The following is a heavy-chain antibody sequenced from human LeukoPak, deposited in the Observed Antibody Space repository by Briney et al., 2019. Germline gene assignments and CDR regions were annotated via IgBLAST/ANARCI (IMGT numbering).Heavy chain of an antibody. CDR1: GFTFKNYA. Sequence: GGSLRLSCVGSGFTFKNYAMNWVRQSPGKGLEWVSGISGSGDRTYIADSVKGRFTISRDNSKNTLYLQMNSLRAEDTAVYYCAKDRPTLIAEAGPYFDYWGQGTLVTVSS. V-gene: IGHV3-23*01. D-gene: IGHD6-19*01. J-gene: IGHJ4*02. CDR3: AKDRPTLIAEAGPYFDY. CDR2: ISGSGDRT.